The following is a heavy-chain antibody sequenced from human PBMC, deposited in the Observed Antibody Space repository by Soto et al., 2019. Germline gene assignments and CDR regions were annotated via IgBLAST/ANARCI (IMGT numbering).Heavy chain of an antibody. Sequence: ASVKVSCKASGFTFTSSAVQWVRQARGQRLEWIGWIVVGSGNTNYAQKFQERVTITRDMSTSTAYMELSSLRSEDTAVYYCAAGGYYDSSGYYYVRGFDYWGQGTLVTVSS. CDR2: IVVGSGNT. D-gene: IGHD3-22*01. J-gene: IGHJ4*02. CDR1: GFTFTSSA. CDR3: AAGGYYDSSGYYYVRGFDY. V-gene: IGHV1-58*01.